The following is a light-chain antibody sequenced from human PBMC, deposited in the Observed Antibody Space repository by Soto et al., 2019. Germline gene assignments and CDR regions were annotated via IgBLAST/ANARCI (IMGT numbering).Light chain of an antibody. CDR2: GAS. CDR3: QQSYSAPLT. V-gene: IGKV1-39*01. CDR1: QSISNY. J-gene: IGKJ4*01. Sequence: DIQMTQSPPSLSASVGDRVTITCRASQSISNYLNWYQQKVGKAPQLLIYGASNLQSGVPARFSGSGSGTDFTLTSSDLQPEDFATFYCQQSYSAPLTFGGGTKVEIK.